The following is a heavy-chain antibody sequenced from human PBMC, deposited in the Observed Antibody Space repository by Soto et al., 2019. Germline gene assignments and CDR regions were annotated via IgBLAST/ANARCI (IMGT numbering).Heavy chain of an antibody. CDR3: ARLAGSSFFTY. J-gene: IGHJ4*02. CDR2: IYRDGAT. CDR1: GGSIISSPDW. D-gene: IGHD6-6*01. V-gene: IGHV4-39*01. Sequence: QLRLQESGPGLVKPSETLSLICTVSGGSIISSPDWWGWVHQPPGKGPEWIASIYRDGATYYNPSLNSRVTVFVDSSKNQFSLKLTSVTAADTAIYYCARLAGSSFFTYWGQGTRVTVSS.